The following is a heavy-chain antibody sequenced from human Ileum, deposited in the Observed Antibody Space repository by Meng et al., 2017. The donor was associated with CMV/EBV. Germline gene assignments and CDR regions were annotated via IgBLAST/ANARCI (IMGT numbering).Heavy chain of an antibody. J-gene: IGHJ4*02. Sequence: GGSLRLSCVASGFTFSTYGMTWVRQAPGKGLEWVALINGDGGSTYYVDSVKGRFTISRDNSKNTLYLQMSSLRDEDTAVYYCAKDSGNSYFDYWGQGTLVTVSS. V-gene: IGHV3-23*01. D-gene: IGHD4-23*01. CDR2: INGDGGST. CDR1: GFTFSTYG. CDR3: AKDSGNSYFDY.